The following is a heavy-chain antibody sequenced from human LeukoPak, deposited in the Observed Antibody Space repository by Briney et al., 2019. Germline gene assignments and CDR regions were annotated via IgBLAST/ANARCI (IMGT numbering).Heavy chain of an antibody. CDR2: IYYSGST. V-gene: IGHV4-30-4*01. J-gene: IGHJ4*02. D-gene: IGHD2-15*01. Sequence: PSETLSLTCTVSGGSISSGDYYWSWIRQPPGKGLEWIGYIYYSGSTYYNPSLKSRVTISVDTSKNQFSLKLSSVTAADTAVYYCARDLLSEGSHLDYWGQGTLVTVSS. CDR1: GGSISSGDYY. CDR3: ARDLLSEGSHLDY.